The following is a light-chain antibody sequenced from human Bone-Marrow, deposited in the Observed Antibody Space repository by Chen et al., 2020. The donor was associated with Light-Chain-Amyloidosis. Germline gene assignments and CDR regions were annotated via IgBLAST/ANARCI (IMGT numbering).Light chain of an antibody. Sequence: EIVMTQSPATLSLSPGERATLSCRTSQSINNNLAWYQQKRGQAPRLLIYDGITRATGIPARFSGSGSGTEFTLTISSLQSEDFAVYYCQQYNNRLATLGRGTKVDIK. CDR3: QQYNNRLAT. V-gene: IGKV3-15*01. J-gene: IGKJ1*01. CDR2: DGI. CDR1: QSINNN.